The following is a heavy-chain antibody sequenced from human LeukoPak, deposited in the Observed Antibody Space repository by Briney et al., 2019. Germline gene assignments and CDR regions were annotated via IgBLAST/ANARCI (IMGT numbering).Heavy chain of an antibody. V-gene: IGHV3-30*18. CDR3: AKEEGGNSAPRYFDY. CDR2: TSYDGGNK. CDR1: GFTFSSYG. D-gene: IGHD4-23*01. J-gene: IGHJ4*02. Sequence: GGSLRLSCAASGFTFSSYGMHWVRQAPGKGLEWVAVTSYDGGNKYYADSVMGRFTISRDNSKNTLYLQMNSVTAEDTAVYYCAKEEGGNSAPRYFDYWGQGTLVTVSS.